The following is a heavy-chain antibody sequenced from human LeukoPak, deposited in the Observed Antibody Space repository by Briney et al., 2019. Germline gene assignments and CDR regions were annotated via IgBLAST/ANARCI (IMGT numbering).Heavy chain of an antibody. J-gene: IGHJ6*02. D-gene: IGHD2-2*01. Sequence: SQTLSLTCTVSGGSINSGGYYWSWIRQHPGKGLEWIGYIYYSGSTYYNPSLKSRVTISVDTSKNQFSLKLSSVTAADTAVYYCARYQWEYCSSTSCHTIYYGMDVWGQGTTVTVSS. CDR1: GGSINSGGYY. CDR2: IYYSGST. V-gene: IGHV4-31*03. CDR3: ARYQWEYCSSTSCHTIYYGMDV.